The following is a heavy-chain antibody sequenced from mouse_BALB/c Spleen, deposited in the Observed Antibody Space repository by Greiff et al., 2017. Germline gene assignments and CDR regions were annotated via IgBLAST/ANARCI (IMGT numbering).Heavy chain of an antibody. Sequence: DVQLVESGGGLVQPGGSLRLSCATSGFTFTDYYMSWVRQPPGKALEWLGFIRNKANGYTTEYSASVKGRFTISRDNSQSILYLQMNTLRAEDSATYYCARDMITKAMDYWGQGTSVTVSS. J-gene: IGHJ4*01. CDR3: ARDMITKAMDY. CDR1: GFTFTDYY. V-gene: IGHV7-3*02. D-gene: IGHD2-4*01. CDR2: IRNKANGYTT.